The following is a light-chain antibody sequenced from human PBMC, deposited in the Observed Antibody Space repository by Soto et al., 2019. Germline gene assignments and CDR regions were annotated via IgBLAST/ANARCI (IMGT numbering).Light chain of an antibody. CDR2: GTS. Sequence: EIVMTQSPATLSVSPGERATLSCRASQSVSSNLVWYQQKPGQAPRLLIYGTSTRATGIPAMFSGSGSGTEFTLTISSLQSEDFAVYYCQQYNSWPYTFGQGTKMEIK. J-gene: IGKJ2*01. CDR1: QSVSSN. CDR3: QQYNSWPYT. V-gene: IGKV3-15*01.